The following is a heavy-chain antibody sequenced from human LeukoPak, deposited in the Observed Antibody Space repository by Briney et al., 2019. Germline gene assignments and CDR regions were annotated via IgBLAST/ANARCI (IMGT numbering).Heavy chain of an antibody. Sequence: GESLQISCKGSGYSFTSYWIGWVRQLPGKGLEWMGIIYPGDSDTRYSPSFQGQVTISADKSISTAYLQWSSLKASDTAMYYCARVGSGSPTGYYYYGMDVWGKGTTVTVSS. CDR1: GYSFTSYW. CDR3: ARVGSGSPTGYYYYGMDV. D-gene: IGHD3-10*01. J-gene: IGHJ6*04. V-gene: IGHV5-51*01. CDR2: IYPGDSDT.